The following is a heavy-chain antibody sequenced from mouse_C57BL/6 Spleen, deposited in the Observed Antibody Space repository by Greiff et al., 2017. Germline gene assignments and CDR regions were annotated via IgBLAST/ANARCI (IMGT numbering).Heavy chain of an antibody. D-gene: IGHD5-1-1*01. CDR1: GYTFTSYW. CDR2: IHPNSGST. CDR3: AKYQFPYWYFDV. J-gene: IGHJ1*03. Sequence: QVQLQQPGAELVKPGASVKLSCKASGYTFTSYWMHWVKQRPGQGLEWIGMIHPNSGSTNYNEKFKSKATLTVDKSSSTAYMQLSSLTSEDSAVYYCAKYQFPYWYFDVWGTGTTVTVSS. V-gene: IGHV1-64*01.